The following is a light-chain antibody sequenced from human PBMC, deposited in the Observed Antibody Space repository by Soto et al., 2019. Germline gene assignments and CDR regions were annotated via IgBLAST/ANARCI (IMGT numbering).Light chain of an antibody. CDR1: QSISSW. V-gene: IGKV1-5*01. J-gene: IGKJ1*01. CDR2: DAS. CDR3: QQYNSYSWT. Sequence: DIPMTQSPSTLSASVGDRVTITCRASQSISSWLAWYQQKPGKAPKLLIYDASSLESGVPSRFSGSGSGTDFTLTISSLLPDDFATYYCQQYNSYSWTFGQGTKVEIK.